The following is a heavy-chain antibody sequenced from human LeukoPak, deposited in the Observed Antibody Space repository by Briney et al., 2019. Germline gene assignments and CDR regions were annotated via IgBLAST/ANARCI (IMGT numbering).Heavy chain of an antibody. CDR2: VYPADSDS. Sequence: KAGEALKIPCKCPGYSFTDYLIAWVRPMPRKGLGWVGFVYPADSDSRYSPSFHGQVTISADKSISTAYLQWNSLKASDTAIYYCARHSPGWMGRPYCFDSWGQGTLVTVSS. CDR1: GYSFTDYL. J-gene: IGHJ4*02. V-gene: IGHV5-51*01. D-gene: IGHD2-21*01. CDR3: ARHSPGWMGRPYCFDS.